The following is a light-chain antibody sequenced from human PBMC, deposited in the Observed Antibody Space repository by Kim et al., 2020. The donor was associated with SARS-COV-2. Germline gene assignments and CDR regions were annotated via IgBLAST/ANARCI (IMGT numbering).Light chain of an antibody. CDR3: QQSYSTPYT. CDR2: AAS. Sequence: LSASVGDRVTITCRASQTIGIYLNWYQHKPGKAPKLLIYAASSLQSGVPSSFSGSGSGTDFTLTISSLQPEDFATYYCQQSYSTPYTLGQGTK. CDR1: QTIGIY. V-gene: IGKV1-39*01. J-gene: IGKJ2*01.